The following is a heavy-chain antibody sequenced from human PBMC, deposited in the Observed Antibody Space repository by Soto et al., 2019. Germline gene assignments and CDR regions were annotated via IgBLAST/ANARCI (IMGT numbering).Heavy chain of an antibody. J-gene: IGHJ4*02. CDR1: GFTFSTCW. CDR2: INKDGSEK. D-gene: IGHD3-22*01. V-gene: IGHV3-7*03. Sequence: GGSLRLSCEASGFTFSTCWMTWVRQAPGKGLEWVANINKDGSEKFYVDSVKGRFTISRDNAKNSLFLQMNSLRAEDTAVYYCASRNCEVNYYGVFDYWGQGALVTVSS. CDR3: ASRNCEVNYYGVFDY.